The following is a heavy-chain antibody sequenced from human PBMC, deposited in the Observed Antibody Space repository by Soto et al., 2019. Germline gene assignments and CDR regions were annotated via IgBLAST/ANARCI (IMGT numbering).Heavy chain of an antibody. D-gene: IGHD2-2*01. J-gene: IGHJ4*01. CDR2: IGTDGNT. CDR3: VRKYPGTRPFDY. Sequence: GGSLRLSCAASGFTFNSYAMNWVRQAPGKGLGWVSAIGTDGNTYYANSVKGRFTISRDNSRTTLYLQMNSLRVGDTALYYCVRKYPGTRPFDYWGQGTLVTVSS. V-gene: IGHV3-23*01. CDR1: GFTFNSYA.